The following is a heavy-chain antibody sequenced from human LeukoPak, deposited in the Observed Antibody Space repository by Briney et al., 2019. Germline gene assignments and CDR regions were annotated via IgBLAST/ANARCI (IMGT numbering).Heavy chain of an antibody. V-gene: IGHV3-11*06. CDR2: ISSSSSYI. Sequence: GGSLRLSCAASGFTFSDYYMSWIRQAPGKGLEWVSSISSSSSYIYYADSVKGRFTISRDNAKNSLYLQMNSLRAEDTAVYYCARSIDSSSWTLWGQGTLVTVSS. J-gene: IGHJ4*02. D-gene: IGHD6-13*01. CDR1: GFTFSDYY. CDR3: ARSIDSSSWTL.